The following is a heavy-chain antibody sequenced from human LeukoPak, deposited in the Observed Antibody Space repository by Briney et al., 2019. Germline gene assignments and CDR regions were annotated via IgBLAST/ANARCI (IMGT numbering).Heavy chain of an antibody. Sequence: PSETLSLTCTVSGGSINSYYWSWIRQPPGKGLEWIGYIYYSGSTNYYPSLKSRVTISVDTSKNQFSLKLSSVTAADTAVYYCARHNARVYYFDYWGQGTLVTVSS. CDR2: IYYSGST. CDR1: GGSINSYY. CDR3: ARHNARVYYFDY. D-gene: IGHD2-8*01. V-gene: IGHV4-59*08. J-gene: IGHJ4*02.